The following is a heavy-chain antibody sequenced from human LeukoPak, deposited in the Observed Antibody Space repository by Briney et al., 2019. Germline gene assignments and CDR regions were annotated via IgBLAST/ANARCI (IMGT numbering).Heavy chain of an antibody. CDR2: ISGSGGST. J-gene: IGHJ6*03. Sequence: GGSLRLSCAASGFTFSSCAMSWVRQAPGKGLEWVSAISGSGGSTYYADSVKGRFTISRDNSKNTLYLQMNSLRAEDTAVYYCAKEPHPYYYYYMDVWGKGTTVTVSS. CDR3: AKEPHPYYYYYMDV. V-gene: IGHV3-23*01. CDR1: GFTFSSCA.